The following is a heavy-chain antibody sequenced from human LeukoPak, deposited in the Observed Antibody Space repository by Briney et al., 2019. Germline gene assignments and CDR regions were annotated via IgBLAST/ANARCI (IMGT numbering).Heavy chain of an antibody. Sequence: PGGSVRLSCAASGFTFSSYEMNWVRQAPGKGLEWVSYISSSGSTIYYADSVKGRFTISRDNAMNSLYLQMNSLRAEDTAVYYCAELGITMIGGVWGKGTTVTISS. CDR1: GFTFSSYE. J-gene: IGHJ6*04. V-gene: IGHV3-48*03. D-gene: IGHD3-10*02. CDR3: AELGITMIGGV. CDR2: ISSSGSTI.